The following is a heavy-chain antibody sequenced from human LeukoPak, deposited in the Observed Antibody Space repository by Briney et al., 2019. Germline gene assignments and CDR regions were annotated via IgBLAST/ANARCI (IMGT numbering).Heavy chain of an antibody. CDR3: ARGLRFLVV. J-gene: IGHJ6*02. CDR2: INHSGST. CDR1: GGPFSGYY. Sequence: PSETLSLTCAVYGGPFSGYYWSWIRQPPGKGLEWIGEINHSGSTNYNPSLKSRVTISVDTSKNQFSLKLSFVTAADTAVYYCARGLRFLVVWGQGTTVTVSS. V-gene: IGHV4-34*01. D-gene: IGHD3-3*01.